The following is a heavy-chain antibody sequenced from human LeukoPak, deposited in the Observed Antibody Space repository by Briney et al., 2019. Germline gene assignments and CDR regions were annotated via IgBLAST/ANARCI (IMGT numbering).Heavy chain of an antibody. Sequence: PGGSLRLSCAASGFTFSSYSMNWVRQAPGTGLEWVSSFSSSSYIYYADSVKGRFTISRDNAKNSLYLQMNSLRAEDTAVYYCARAGRYYYGSGSTNWFDPWGQGTLVTVSS. CDR1: GFTFSSYS. CDR3: ARAGRYYYGSGSTNWFDP. D-gene: IGHD3-10*01. J-gene: IGHJ5*02. V-gene: IGHV3-21*01. CDR2: FSSSSYI.